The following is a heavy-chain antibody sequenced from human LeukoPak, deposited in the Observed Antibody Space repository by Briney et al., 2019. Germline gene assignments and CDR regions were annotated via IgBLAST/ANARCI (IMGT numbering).Heavy chain of an antibody. Sequence: SETLSLTCTVSGGSISSYYWSWIRQPPGKGLGWIGYIYYSGSTNYNPSLKSRVTISVDTSKNHFSLKLSSVTAADTAMYYCARGGTFDYWGQGTLVTVSS. V-gene: IGHV4-59*12. J-gene: IGHJ4*02. CDR2: IYYSGST. CDR1: GGSISSYY. CDR3: ARGGTFDY. D-gene: IGHD1-1*01.